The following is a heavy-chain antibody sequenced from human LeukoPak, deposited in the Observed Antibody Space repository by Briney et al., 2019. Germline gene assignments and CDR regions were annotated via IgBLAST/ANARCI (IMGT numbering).Heavy chain of an antibody. V-gene: IGHV3-48*03. CDR2: ISSSGRTT. J-gene: IGHJ4*02. D-gene: IGHD5-18*01. Sequence: GGSLRLSCGASGFTVSTYEVNWVRQAPGKGLEWGSYISSSGRTTYYADSVKGRLTVSRDNAKNSLYLQLSSLRAEDTAVYYCARLGRADTAMIFWGQGSLVTVSS. CDR1: GFTVSTYE. CDR3: ARLGRADTAMIF.